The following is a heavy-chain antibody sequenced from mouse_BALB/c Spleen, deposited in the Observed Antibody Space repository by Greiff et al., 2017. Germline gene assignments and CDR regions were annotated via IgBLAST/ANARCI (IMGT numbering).Heavy chain of an antibody. CDR2: INPSTGYT. CDR3: ARSDYYGSSEFAY. D-gene: IGHD1-1*01. CDR1: GYTFTSYW. Sequence: QVQLKQSGAELAKPGASVKMSCKASGYTFTSYWMHWVKQRPGQGLEWIGYINPSTGYTEYNQKFKDKATLTADKSSSTAYMQLSSLTSEDSAVYYCARSDYYGSSEFAYWGQGTLVTVSA. V-gene: IGHV1-7*01. J-gene: IGHJ3*01.